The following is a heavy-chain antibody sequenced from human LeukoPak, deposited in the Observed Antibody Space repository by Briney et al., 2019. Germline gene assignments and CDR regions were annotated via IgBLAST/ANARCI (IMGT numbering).Heavy chain of an antibody. V-gene: IGHV1-69*04. CDR2: IIPILGIA. CDR1: GGTFSSYA. J-gene: IGHJ4*02. D-gene: IGHD3-10*01. Sequence: SVKVSCKASGGTFSSYAISWVRQAPGQGLEWMGRIIPILGIANYAQKFQGRVTITADESTSTAYMELSSLRSEDTAVYYCVYYGSGSYLRVRYWGQGTLVTVSS. CDR3: VYYGSGSYLRVRY.